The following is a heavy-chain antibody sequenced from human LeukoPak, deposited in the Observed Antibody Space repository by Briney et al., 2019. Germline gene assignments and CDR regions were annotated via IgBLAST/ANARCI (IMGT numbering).Heavy chain of an antibody. CDR3: ARDTRWGGEDFGF. J-gene: IGHJ4*02. Sequence: GGSLRLSCAASGFTFSSYWMTWVRQAPGKGLEWVANINQDGSEKYYVDSVKGRFTISRDNAKNSVYLQMNSLRAEDTAVYYCARDTRWGGEDFGFWGQGTLVTVSS. V-gene: IGHV3-7*04. CDR1: GFTFSSYW. CDR2: INQDGSEK. D-gene: IGHD2-2*01.